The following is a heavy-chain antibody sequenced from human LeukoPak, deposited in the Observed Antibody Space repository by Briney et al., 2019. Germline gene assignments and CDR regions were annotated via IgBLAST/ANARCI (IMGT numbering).Heavy chain of an antibody. CDR1: GFTFSSYA. CDR3: AKDRWIQLWSSGYFDY. J-gene: IGHJ4*02. CDR2: ISGSGGST. D-gene: IGHD5-18*01. V-gene: IGHV3-23*01. Sequence: HPGGSLRLSCAASGFTFSSYAMSWVRQAPGKGLEWVSAISGSGGSTYYADSVKGRFTISRDNSKNTLYLQMNSLRAEDTAVYYCAKDRWIQLWSSGYFDYWGQGTLVTVSS.